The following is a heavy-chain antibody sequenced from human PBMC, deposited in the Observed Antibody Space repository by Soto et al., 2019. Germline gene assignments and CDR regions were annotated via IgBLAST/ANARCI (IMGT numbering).Heavy chain of an antibody. CDR1: GGSMNSGSFS. J-gene: IGHJ4*02. CDR3: ARDRPPEH. Sequence: SVTLSLTSTVSGGSMNSGSFSWSWIRQPPGKGLESIGYMYYSGATFYTPSLKSRVTISIDKSKNQLSLKLSSVTAAHTAVYYCARDRPPEHWGQGILVTVSS. V-gene: IGHV4-30-2*01. CDR2: MYYSGAT.